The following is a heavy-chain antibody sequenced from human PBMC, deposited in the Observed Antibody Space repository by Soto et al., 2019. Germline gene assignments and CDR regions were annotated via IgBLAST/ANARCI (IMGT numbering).Heavy chain of an antibody. Sequence: GASVKVSCKASGYTFTSNYLHWVRQAPGQGLEWMGIINPSGGSTNFAQKFQGRLSMTGDTSTSTVYMELRSLTSEDTAVYYCARDSATVTSYYYYFMDVWGKGTTVTVSS. V-gene: IGHV1-46*01. J-gene: IGHJ6*03. CDR1: GYTFTSNY. D-gene: IGHD4-17*01. CDR2: INPSGGST. CDR3: ARDSATVTSYYYYFMDV.